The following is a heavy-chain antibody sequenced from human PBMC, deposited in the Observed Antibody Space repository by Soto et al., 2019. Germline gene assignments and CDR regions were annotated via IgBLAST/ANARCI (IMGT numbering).Heavy chain of an antibody. V-gene: IGHV4-59*01. CDR3: AGGGSYLNFDY. Sequence: SETLSLTCTVSGGSISRYYWSWIRQPPGKGLEWIGYIYNIGNTNYNPSLKSRVTISVDTSKNEFSLKLSSVTAADTAVYYCAGGGSYLNFDYWGKGTLVTVSS. CDR2: IYNIGNT. D-gene: IGHD3-16*02. J-gene: IGHJ4*02. CDR1: GGSISRYY.